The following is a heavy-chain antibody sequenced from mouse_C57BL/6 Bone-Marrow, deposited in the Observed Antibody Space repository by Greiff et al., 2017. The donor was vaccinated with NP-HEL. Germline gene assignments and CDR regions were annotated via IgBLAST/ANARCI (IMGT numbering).Heavy chain of an antibody. V-gene: IGHV14-4*01. J-gene: IGHJ4*01. CDR2: IDPENGDT. D-gene: IGHD1-1*01. Sequence: VQLKQSGAELVRPGASVKLSCTASGFNIKDDYMHWVKQRPEQGLEWIGWIDPENGDTEYASKFQGKATITADTSSNTAYLQLSSLTSEDTAVYYCTTPITTVVATRYAMDYWGQGTSVTVSS. CDR3: TTPITTVVATRYAMDY. CDR1: GFNIKDDY.